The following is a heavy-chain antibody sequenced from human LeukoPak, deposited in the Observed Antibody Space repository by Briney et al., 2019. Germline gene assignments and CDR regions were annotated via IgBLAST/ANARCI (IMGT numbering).Heavy chain of an antibody. CDR1: GFTFSSYW. CDR3: VRESRSGSYSGY. V-gene: IGHV3-7*01. CDR2: INQDGSDK. D-gene: IGHD1-26*01. J-gene: IGHJ4*02. Sequence: GGSLRLSCAASGFTFSSYWMSWVPQATRKGVEGVANINQDGSDKHYVDARFTISRDNANNSLYLQKNSLRAEDTAVYYCVRESRSGSYSGYWGQGTLVTVSS.